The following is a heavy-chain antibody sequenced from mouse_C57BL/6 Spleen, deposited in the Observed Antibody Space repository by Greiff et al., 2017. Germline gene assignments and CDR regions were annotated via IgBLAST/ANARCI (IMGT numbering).Heavy chain of an antibody. CDR2: ILPNSGST. CDR1: GYTFTSCW. J-gene: IGHJ4*01. D-gene: IGHD1-1*01. Sequence: QVQLQQSGAELVKPGASVKLSCTASGYTFTSCWMHWVKQRPGEGLKWLGMILPNSGSTNYNEKFKSKATLTVDKSSSTTYMQLSSLTSEDAAVYYCATHYGSSYDYAMDYWGQGTSLTVSS. V-gene: IGHV1-64*01. CDR3: ATHYGSSYDYAMDY.